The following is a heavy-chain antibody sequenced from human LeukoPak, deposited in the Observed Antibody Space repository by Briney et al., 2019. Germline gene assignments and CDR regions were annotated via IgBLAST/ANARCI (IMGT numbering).Heavy chain of an antibody. CDR3: ARMYSSGYDAFDI. CDR1: GGSISSYY. CDR2: IDYSGST. V-gene: IGHV4-59*01. J-gene: IGHJ3*02. D-gene: IGHD6-19*01. Sequence: PSETLSLTCTVSGGSISSYYWSWIRQPPGKGLEWIGYIDYSGSTNYNPSLKSRVTISVDTSKNQFSLKLSSVTAADTAVYYCARMYSSGYDAFDIWGQGTMVTVSS.